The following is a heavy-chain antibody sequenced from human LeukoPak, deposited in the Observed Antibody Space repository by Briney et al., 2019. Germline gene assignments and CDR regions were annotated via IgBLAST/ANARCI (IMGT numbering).Heavy chain of an antibody. V-gene: IGHV4-59*01. Sequence: PSETLSLTCTVPGGSISSYYWSWIRQPPGKGLEWIGYIYYSGSTNYNPSLKSRVTISVDTSKNHFSLRLSSVTAADTAVYYCARADWLSYYFDYWGQGTLVTVSS. CDR1: GGSISSYY. D-gene: IGHD3-9*01. CDR3: ARADWLSYYFDY. CDR2: IYYSGST. J-gene: IGHJ4*02.